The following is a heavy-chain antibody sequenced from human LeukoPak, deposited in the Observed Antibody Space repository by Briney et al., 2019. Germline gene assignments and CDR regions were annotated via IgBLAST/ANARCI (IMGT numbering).Heavy chain of an antibody. D-gene: IGHD3-22*01. V-gene: IGHV4-34*01. CDR2: INHSGST. CDR1: GGSFSGYY. CDR3: ARLLPPRVTMTYNPYYFDY. J-gene: IGHJ4*02. Sequence: SETLSLTCAVYGGSFSGYYWSWIRQPPGKGLEWIGEINHSGSTNYNPSLKSRVTISVDTSKNQFSLKLGSVTAADTAVYYCARLLPPRVTMTYNPYYFDYWGQGTLVTVSS.